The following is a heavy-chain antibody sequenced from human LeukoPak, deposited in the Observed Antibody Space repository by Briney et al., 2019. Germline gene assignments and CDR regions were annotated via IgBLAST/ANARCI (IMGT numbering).Heavy chain of an antibody. CDR2: IRYDGSNK. J-gene: IGHJ4*02. V-gene: IGHV3-30*02. CDR3: AKDTPPYYYDSSGPY. D-gene: IGHD3-22*01. CDR1: GFTFSSYG. Sequence: GGSLRLSCAASGFTFSSYGMHWVRQAPGKGLEWVAFIRYDGSNKYYADSVKGRFTISRDNSKNTLYLQMNSLRAGDTAVYYCAKDTPPYYYDSSGPYWGQGTLVTVSS.